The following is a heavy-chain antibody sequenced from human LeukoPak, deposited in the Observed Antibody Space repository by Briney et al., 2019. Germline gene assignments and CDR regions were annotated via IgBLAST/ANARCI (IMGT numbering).Heavy chain of an antibody. J-gene: IGHJ5*02. D-gene: IGHD3-3*01. Sequence: SETLSLTCTVSGGSISGSSYYWGWIRQPPGKGLEWIGSIYYSGSTYYNPSLKSRVTISVDTSKNQFSLKLSSVTAADTAVYYCASGPGYYDFWSGYPRLNWFDPWGQGTLVTVSS. V-gene: IGHV4-39*01. CDR1: GGSISGSSYY. CDR3: ASGPGYYDFWSGYPRLNWFDP. CDR2: IYYSGST.